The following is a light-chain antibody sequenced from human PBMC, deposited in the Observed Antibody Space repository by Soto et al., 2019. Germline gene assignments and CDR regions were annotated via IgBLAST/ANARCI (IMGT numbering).Light chain of an antibody. CDR2: GNS. Sequence: QSVLTQPPSVSGAPGQRVTISCTGSSSNIGAGYDVHWYQQLPGTAPKLLIYGNSNRPSGVPDRFSGSKSGTSASLAITGRQAGDEADYYCQSYDSSLSGWVFGGGTKVTVL. J-gene: IGLJ3*02. CDR1: SSNIGAGYD. CDR3: QSYDSSLSGWV. V-gene: IGLV1-40*01.